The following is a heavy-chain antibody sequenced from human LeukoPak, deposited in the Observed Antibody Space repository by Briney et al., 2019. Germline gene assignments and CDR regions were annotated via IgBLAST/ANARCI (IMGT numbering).Heavy chain of an antibody. J-gene: IGHJ4*02. CDR2: IYYSGST. Sequence: SETLSLTCTVSGGSISSYYWSWIRQPPGKGLEWIGYIYYSGSTNYNPSLKSRVTISVDTSKNQFSLKLSSVTAADTAAYYCARFSRYSYGYYFDYWGQGTLVTVSS. V-gene: IGHV4-59*01. D-gene: IGHD5-18*01. CDR1: GGSISSYY. CDR3: ARFSRYSYGYYFDY.